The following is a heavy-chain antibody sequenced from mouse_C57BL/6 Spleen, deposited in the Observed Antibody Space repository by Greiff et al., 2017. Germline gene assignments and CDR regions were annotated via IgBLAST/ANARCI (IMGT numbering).Heavy chain of an antibody. V-gene: IGHV1-82*01. CDR1: GYAFSSSW. J-gene: IGHJ3*01. Sequence: AQLQQSGPELVKPGASVKISCKASGYAFSSSWMNWVKQRPGTGLEWIGRIYPGDGDTNYNGKFKGKATLTADKSSSTAYMQLSSLTSEDSAVYFCARPGTGFAYWGQGTLVTVSA. CDR2: IYPGDGDT. CDR3: ARPGTGFAY. D-gene: IGHD4-1*01.